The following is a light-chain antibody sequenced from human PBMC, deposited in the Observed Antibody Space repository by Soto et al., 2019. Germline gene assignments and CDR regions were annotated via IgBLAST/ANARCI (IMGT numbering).Light chain of an antibody. CDR3: QHYSTWLWT. CDR2: GAS. J-gene: IGKJ1*01. CDR1: QSVDSK. V-gene: IGKV3-15*01. Sequence: EIVMTQSPATLSVSPGERATLSCRASQSVDSKLAWYQQKPGQGPRLLIYGASSRATGIPARFSGSGSGTEFTFTISSLQAEDFAVYYCQHYSTWLWTVGQGTKVEIK.